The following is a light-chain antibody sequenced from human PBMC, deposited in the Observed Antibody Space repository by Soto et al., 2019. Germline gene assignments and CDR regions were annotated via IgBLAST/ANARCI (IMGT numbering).Light chain of an antibody. Sequence: QMTQSPSSLFASVGDRVTITCRASQSISSHLNWYQQKVGQTPRLLIYAASTLQSEVPPRFSGSGSLTEFNLTISGLQRESFATYYCQESHSSTLSFGGGTKIQI. V-gene: IGKV1-39*01. CDR2: AAS. J-gene: IGKJ4*01. CDR1: QSISSH. CDR3: QESHSSTLS.